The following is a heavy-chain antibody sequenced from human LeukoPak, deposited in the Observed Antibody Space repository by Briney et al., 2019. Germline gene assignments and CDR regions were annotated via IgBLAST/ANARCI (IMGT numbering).Heavy chain of an antibody. CDR2: IWYDGSNK. D-gene: IGHD2-21*01. CDR1: GFTFSSYG. Sequence: GGSLRLSCAASGFTFSSYGMHWVRQAPGKGLEWVAVIWYDGSNKYYADSVKGRFTISRENSKNTLYLLMNSLRAEDTAVYYCARELLGGGDLAVDVYFQHWGQGTLVTVSS. V-gene: IGHV3-33*01. CDR3: ARELLGGGDLAVDVYFQH. J-gene: IGHJ1*01.